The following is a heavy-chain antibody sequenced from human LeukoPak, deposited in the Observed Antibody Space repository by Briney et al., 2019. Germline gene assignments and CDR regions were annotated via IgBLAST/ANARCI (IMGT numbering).Heavy chain of an antibody. V-gene: IGHV4-39*02. J-gene: IGHJ3*02. CDR1: GDSISSSNYY. Sequence: SETLSLTCTVSGDSISSSNYYWGWIRQSPGKGLEWIGFLYSSGTIYYNPSLKSRVTVSADTSRNHFSLKVYSVTAADTAVYYCARGLFSLDAFDIWGQGTMVTVSP. D-gene: IGHD3-3*02. CDR2: LYSSGTI. CDR3: ARGLFSLDAFDI.